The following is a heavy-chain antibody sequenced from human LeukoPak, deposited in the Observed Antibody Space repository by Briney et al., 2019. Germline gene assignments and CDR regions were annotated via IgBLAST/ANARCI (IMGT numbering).Heavy chain of an antibody. CDR1: GYTFTSYD. V-gene: IGHV1-8*01. D-gene: IGHD7-27*01. Sequence: VAAVTVWCTASGYTFTSYDFNWVRQATGQRPEWMGWMSPNSGDTGYAQKFQDRVTMTRNTSISTAYMELSSLRSDDTAVYYCARGPPNWGYDYWGPGTLVTVSS. J-gene: IGHJ4*02. CDR2: MSPNSGDT. CDR3: ARGPPNWGYDY.